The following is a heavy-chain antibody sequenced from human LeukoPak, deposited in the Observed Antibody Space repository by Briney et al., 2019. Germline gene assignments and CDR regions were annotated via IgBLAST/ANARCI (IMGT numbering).Heavy chain of an antibody. CDR1: GGSISSGSYY. D-gene: IGHD1-1*01. CDR3: ARDLGGNFDY. V-gene: IGHV4-31*03. CDR2: IYYSGST. J-gene: IGHJ4*02. Sequence: PSENLSLTCTASGGSISSGSYYWSWIRQHPGKGLEWIGYIYYSGSTYYNPSLKSRVTISVDTSKNQFSLKLSSVTAADTAVYYCARDLGGNFDYWGQGTLVTVSS.